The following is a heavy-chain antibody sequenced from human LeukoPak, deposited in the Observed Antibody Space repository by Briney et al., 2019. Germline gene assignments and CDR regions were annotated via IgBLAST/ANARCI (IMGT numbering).Heavy chain of an antibody. D-gene: IGHD1-26*01. V-gene: IGHV3-23*01. J-gene: IGHJ4*02. CDR3: AMHSGSSRWHQFDY. CDR1: GFTFTSYS. Sequence: PGGSLRLSCAASGFTFTSYSMDWVRQAPGKGLEWVSTISGGGGSTNYADSVKGRFTISRDNSKNTLFLQMNRPRAEDTAVYYCAMHSGSSRWHQFDYWGQGTLVTVSS. CDR2: ISGGGGST.